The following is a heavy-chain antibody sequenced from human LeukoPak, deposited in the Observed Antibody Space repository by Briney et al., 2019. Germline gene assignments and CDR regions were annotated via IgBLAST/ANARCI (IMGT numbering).Heavy chain of an antibody. V-gene: IGHV3-21*01. CDR3: ARDSPFTYFDY. CDR1: GFTFSNYN. Sequence: GGSLRLSCAASGFTFSNYNMNWVRQAPGKVLEWVSSITYSSTYIYYADSVKGRFTISRDNAKNSVYLEMNSLRAEDTAVYYCARDSPFTYFDYWGQGTLVTVSS. J-gene: IGHJ4*02. CDR2: ITYSSTYI.